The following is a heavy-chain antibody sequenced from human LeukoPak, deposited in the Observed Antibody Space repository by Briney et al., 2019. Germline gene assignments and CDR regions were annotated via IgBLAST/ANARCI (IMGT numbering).Heavy chain of an antibody. CDR2: SSASSSDA. CDR3: ARGRDHAFDI. CDR1: GLAFSSSA. J-gene: IGHJ3*02. Sequence: GGSLRLSCAASGLAFSSSAMNWVRQTPGKGLEWLSYSSASSSDAYYADSVKGRFTISRDNAKSSLYLQMNSLTAEDTAIYFCARGRDHAFDIWGQGTRVTVSS. V-gene: IGHV3-48*01.